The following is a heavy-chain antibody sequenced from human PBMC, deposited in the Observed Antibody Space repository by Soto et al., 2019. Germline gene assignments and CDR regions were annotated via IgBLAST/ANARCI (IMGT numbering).Heavy chain of an antibody. CDR2: IYSGGST. CDR1: GFTVSTNY. CDR3: ARDRVTMVRRIITPFDY. J-gene: IGHJ4*02. Sequence: EVQLVESGGGLVQPGGSLRLSCAASGFTVSTNYMSWVRQAPGKGLEWVSVIYSGGSTYYADSVKGRFTISRDNSKNTLYLQMNSLRAEDTAVYYCARDRVTMVRRIITPFDYWGQRTLVTVSS. V-gene: IGHV3-66*01. D-gene: IGHD3-10*01.